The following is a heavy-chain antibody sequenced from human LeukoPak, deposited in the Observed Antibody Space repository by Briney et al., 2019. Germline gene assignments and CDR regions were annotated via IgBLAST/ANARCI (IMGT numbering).Heavy chain of an antibody. V-gene: IGHV3-7*01. CDR3: ARRRGSSSSDY. CDR2: IKQDGGEK. CDR1: GFTFSSYW. D-gene: IGHD6-13*01. J-gene: IGHJ4*02. Sequence: PGGSLRLSCAASGFTFSSYWMSWVRQAPGQGLEWVANIKQDGGEKYYVDSVKGRFTISRDNAKNSLYLQMSSLRAVDTAVYYCARRRGSSSSDYWGQGTLVTVSS.